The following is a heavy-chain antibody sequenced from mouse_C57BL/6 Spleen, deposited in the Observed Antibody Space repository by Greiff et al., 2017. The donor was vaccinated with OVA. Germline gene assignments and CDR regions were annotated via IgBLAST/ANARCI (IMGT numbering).Heavy chain of an antibody. CDR3: ARKLFDY. CDR2: ISSGSSTI. V-gene: IGHV5-17*01. Sequence: EVQLVESGGGLVKPGGSLKLSCAASGFTFSDYGMHWVRQAPEKGLEWVAYISSGSSTIYYADTVKGRFTISRDNAKNTLFLQMPSLRSEDTAMYYCARKLFDYWGQGTTLTVSS. CDR1: GFTFSDYG. J-gene: IGHJ2*01.